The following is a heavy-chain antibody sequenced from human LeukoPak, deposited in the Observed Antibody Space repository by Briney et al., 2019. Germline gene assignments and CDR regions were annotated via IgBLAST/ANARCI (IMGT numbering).Heavy chain of an antibody. J-gene: IGHJ3*02. V-gene: IGHV3-9*01. D-gene: IGHD1-26*01. Sequence: GGSLRLSCAASGFTFDDYATHWVRQAPGKGLEWVSGISWNSGSIGYADSVKGRFTISRDNAKNSLYLQMNSLRAEDTALYYCAKDVGATTDAFDIWGQGTMVTVSS. CDR1: GFTFDDYA. CDR2: ISWNSGSI. CDR3: AKDVGATTDAFDI.